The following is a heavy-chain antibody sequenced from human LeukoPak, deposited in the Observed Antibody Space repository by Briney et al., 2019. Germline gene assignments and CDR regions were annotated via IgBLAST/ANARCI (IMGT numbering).Heavy chain of an antibody. D-gene: IGHD4-17*01. Sequence: GGSLRLSCAASGFTFSGYWMHWVRQAPGKGLEWVSGISRSGGSTYYADSVKGRFIISRDNSKNTLYLQMNSLRAEDTAVYYCAKELENYGDYVEGFDIWGQGTMVTVSS. CDR1: GFTFSGYW. V-gene: IGHV3-23*01. CDR3: AKELENYGDYVEGFDI. CDR2: ISRSGGST. J-gene: IGHJ3*02.